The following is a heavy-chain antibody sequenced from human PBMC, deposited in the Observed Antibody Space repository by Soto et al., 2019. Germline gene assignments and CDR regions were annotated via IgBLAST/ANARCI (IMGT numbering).Heavy chain of an antibody. J-gene: IGHJ3*02. D-gene: IGHD3-22*01. CDR1: GGSISSGDYY. V-gene: IGHV4-30-4*01. CDR3: ARDRVYYDSSGYIGRAFDI. Sequence: ASETLSLTCTVSGGSISSGDYYWSWIRQPPGKGLEWIGYIYYSGSTYYNPSLRSRVTISVDTSKNQFSLKLSSVTAADTAVYYCARDRVYYDSSGYIGRAFDIWGQGTMVTV. CDR2: IYYSGST.